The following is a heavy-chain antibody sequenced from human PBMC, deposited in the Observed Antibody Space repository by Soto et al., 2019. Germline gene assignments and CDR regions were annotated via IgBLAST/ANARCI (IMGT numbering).Heavy chain of an antibody. Sequence: EVQLLQSGGGLVQPGGSLRLSCAASGFTFSSYAISWVRQAPGKGLEWVEAISNSGGNTYYADSVMGRFTISRDNSKNTLFLQMTSLRSEDTAINYCAKELGRPLDYWGQGTLVTVSS. CDR2: ISNSGGNT. D-gene: IGHD1-26*01. V-gene: IGHV3-23*01. J-gene: IGHJ4*02. CDR1: GFTFSSYA. CDR3: AKELGRPLDY.